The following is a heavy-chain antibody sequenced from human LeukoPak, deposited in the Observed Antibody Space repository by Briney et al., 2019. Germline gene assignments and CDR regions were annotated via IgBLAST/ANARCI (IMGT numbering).Heavy chain of an antibody. Sequence: GGSLRLSCAASGFTFSSYAMHWVRQAPGKGLEWVAVISYDGSNKYYADSVKGRFTISRDNSKNTLYLQMNSLRAEDTAVYDCARDESIVVVPAAIPLDYWGQGTLVTVSS. CDR2: ISYDGSNK. CDR1: GFTFSSYA. CDR3: ARDESIVVVPAAIPLDY. J-gene: IGHJ4*02. V-gene: IGHV3-30-3*01. D-gene: IGHD2-2*02.